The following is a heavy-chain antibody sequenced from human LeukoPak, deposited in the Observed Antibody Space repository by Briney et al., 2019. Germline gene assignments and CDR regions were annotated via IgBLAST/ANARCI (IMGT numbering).Heavy chain of an antibody. CDR3: ARGDIAVAGNFDY. CDR2: IYSGGST. Sequence: GGSLRLSCAASGFTVSSNYMSWVRQAPGKGLEWVSVIYSGGSTYYADSVKGRFTISRDNSKNTLHLQMNSLRAEDTAVYYCARGDIAVAGNFDYWGQGTLVTVSS. J-gene: IGHJ4*02. D-gene: IGHD6-19*01. CDR1: GFTVSSNY. V-gene: IGHV3-66*01.